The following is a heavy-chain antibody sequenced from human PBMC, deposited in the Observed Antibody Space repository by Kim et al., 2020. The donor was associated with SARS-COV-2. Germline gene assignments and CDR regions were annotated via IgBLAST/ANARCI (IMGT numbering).Heavy chain of an antibody. CDR1: GFTFSSYG. D-gene: IGHD3-3*01. J-gene: IGHJ4*02. CDR3: AKTYYDFWCGYYVDY. CDR2: ISYDGSNK. Sequence: GGSLRLSCAASGFTFSSYGMHWVRQAPGKGLEWVAVISYDGSNKYYADSVKGRFTISRDNSKNTLYLQMNSLRAEDTAVYYCAKTYYDFWCGYYVDYWGQGALVTVSS. V-gene: IGHV3-30*18.